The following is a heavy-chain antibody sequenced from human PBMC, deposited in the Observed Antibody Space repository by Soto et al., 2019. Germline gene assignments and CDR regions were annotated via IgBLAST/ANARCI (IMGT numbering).Heavy chain of an antibody. J-gene: IGHJ4*02. CDR1: GFTFSGPA. V-gene: IGHV3-73*01. Sequence: PGGSLRLSCAASGFTFSGPAMHWVRQASGKGLEWVGRIRSKANNYATEYAASVKGRFTISRDDSKNTAYLQMNSLKTEDTAVYYCTRFAYSSGWYFDYWGQGTVVTV. CDR3: TRFAYSSGWYFDY. D-gene: IGHD6-19*01. CDR2: IRSKANNYAT.